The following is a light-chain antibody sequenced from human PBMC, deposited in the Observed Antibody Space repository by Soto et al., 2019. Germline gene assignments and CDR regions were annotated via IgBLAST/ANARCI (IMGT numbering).Light chain of an antibody. CDR2: FGS. J-gene: IGKJ1*01. CDR3: MQSQQTPPT. Sequence: DIVMTQSPLSLHVTPGEPASISCSSSQSLLQSNGYNSLDWYLQKPGQYPQLLIFFGSYRASGVPDRFSGSGSGTDFTLKIRSVEAEDVGIYYCMQSQQTPPTFGQGTRVEIK. V-gene: IGKV2-28*01. CDR1: QSLLQSNGYNS.